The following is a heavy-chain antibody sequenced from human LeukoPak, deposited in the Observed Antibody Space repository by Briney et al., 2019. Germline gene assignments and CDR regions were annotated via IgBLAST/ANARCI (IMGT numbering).Heavy chain of an antibody. CDR3: AKWRVYCTSTSCPHDGFDI. CDR2: ISGGGGTT. Sequence: GGSLRLSCAASAFTFGSYSMNWVRQAPGKGLEWVSAISGGGGTTYYADSLKGRFTISRDNSKNTLYLQMNSLRAEDTAICYCAKWRVYCTSTSCPHDGFDIWGQGTMVTVSS. D-gene: IGHD2-2*01. J-gene: IGHJ3*02. CDR1: AFTFGSYS. V-gene: IGHV3-23*01.